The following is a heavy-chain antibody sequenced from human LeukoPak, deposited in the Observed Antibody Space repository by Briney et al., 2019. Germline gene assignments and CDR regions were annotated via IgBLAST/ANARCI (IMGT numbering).Heavy chain of an antibody. CDR3: AHIGGYEHDFDY. J-gene: IGHJ4*02. D-gene: IGHD5-12*01. Sequence: LAFIYWDDDKRYSPSLKSSLTITKDTSKNQVVLTMTNMDPVDTATYYCAHIGGYEHDFDYWGQGTLVTVSS. CDR2: IYWDDDK. V-gene: IGHV2-5*02.